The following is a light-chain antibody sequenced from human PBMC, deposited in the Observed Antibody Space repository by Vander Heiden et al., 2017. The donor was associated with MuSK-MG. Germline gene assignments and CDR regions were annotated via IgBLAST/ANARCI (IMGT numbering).Light chain of an antibody. CDR2: TAS. Sequence: DIDRTQSPASLSTSVGDIVTITCRASESISSYQNWYQPKAGKAPKLLLYTASRLQTEVLSRFSGRGSGTDFTLTISRLQREDFATYFCQQRDRAPWTFGQGTKVEIK. CDR1: ESISSY. V-gene: IGKV1-39*01. J-gene: IGKJ1*01. CDR3: QQRDRAPWT.